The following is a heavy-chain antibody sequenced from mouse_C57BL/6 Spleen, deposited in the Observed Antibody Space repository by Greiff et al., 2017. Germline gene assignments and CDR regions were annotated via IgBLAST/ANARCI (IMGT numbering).Heavy chain of an antibody. Sequence: VQLQQSGAELVRPGSSVKLSCKASGYTFTSYWMHWVKQRPIQGLEWIGNIDPSDSETHYNQKFKDKATLTVDKSSSTAYMQLSSLTSEDSAVYYCARCGSYDYLYFDYWGQGTTLTVSS. J-gene: IGHJ2*01. CDR1: GYTFTSYW. D-gene: IGHD2-4*01. CDR3: ARCGSYDYLYFDY. CDR2: IDPSDSET. V-gene: IGHV1-52*01.